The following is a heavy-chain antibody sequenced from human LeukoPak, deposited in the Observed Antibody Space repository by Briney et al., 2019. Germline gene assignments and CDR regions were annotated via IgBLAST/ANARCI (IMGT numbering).Heavy chain of an antibody. Sequence: PSETLSLTCAVYGGSFSGYYWSWIRQPPGKGLEWIGEINHSGSTNYNPSLKSRVTISVDTSKNQFSLKLSSVTAADTAVYYCASYYYDGSGPNRGDQYFQHWGQGTLVTVSS. CDR1: GGSFSGYY. D-gene: IGHD3-22*01. J-gene: IGHJ1*01. CDR2: INHSGST. V-gene: IGHV4-34*01. CDR3: ASYYYDGSGPNRGDQYFQH.